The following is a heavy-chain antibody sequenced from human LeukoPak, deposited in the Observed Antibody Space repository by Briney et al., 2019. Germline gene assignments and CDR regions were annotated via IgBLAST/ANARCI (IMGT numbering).Heavy chain of an antibody. CDR1: GGSISSYY. V-gene: IGHV4-59*08. D-gene: IGHD3-22*01. J-gene: IGHJ4*02. Sequence: SETLSLTCTVSGGSISSYYWSWIRKPPGKELNGIGYIYYSGSTNYNPSLKSRDTISVDTSKNQFSLKLSSVTAADTAVYYCARYYDSSESFDYWGQGTLVTVSS. CDR2: IYYSGST. CDR3: ARYYDSSESFDY.